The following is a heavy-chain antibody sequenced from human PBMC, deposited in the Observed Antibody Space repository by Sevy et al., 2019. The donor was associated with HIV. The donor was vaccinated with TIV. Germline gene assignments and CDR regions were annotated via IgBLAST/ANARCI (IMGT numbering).Heavy chain of an antibody. V-gene: IGHV3-11*06. D-gene: IGHD5-18*01. J-gene: IGHJ4*02. Sequence: GGSLRLSCSASGFTFSDYYMSWIRQAPGKGLEWVSYISTSSTYTNHADSVKGRFTICRDNANNSLYLQMNSLRAEDTAVYFCARVRYKYGSYYFDYWGQGTLVTVSS. CDR3: ARVRYKYGSYYFDY. CDR2: ISTSSTYT. CDR1: GFTFSDYY.